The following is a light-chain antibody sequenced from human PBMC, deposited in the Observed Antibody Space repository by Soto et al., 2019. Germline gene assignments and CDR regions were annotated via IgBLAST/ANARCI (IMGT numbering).Light chain of an antibody. CDR1: TGAVTSYHY. Sequence: QAVVPQEPSLTVAPGGTVTLTCGSSTGAVTSYHYPHWCQQRPGQAPRTLIYDATDKPSSTPVRFSGSLLGDKAALTLSGAQPEDEAEYYCLLFFSGAPVFGLGTKLTVL. CDR2: DAT. V-gene: IGLV7-46*01. J-gene: IGLJ1*01. CDR3: LLFFSGAPV.